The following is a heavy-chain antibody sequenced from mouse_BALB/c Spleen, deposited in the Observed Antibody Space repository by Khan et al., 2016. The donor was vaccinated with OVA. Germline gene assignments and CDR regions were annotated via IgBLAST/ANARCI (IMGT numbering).Heavy chain of an antibody. V-gene: IGHV2-6-7*01. CDR2: IWGDGTT. Sequence: QVQLKQSGPGLVAPSQSLSITCTVSGFSLTGYGVNWVRQPPGKGLEWLGMIWGDGTTDYNSTLKSRLSISKDISKSQVFLKMNSLQTDDTARYYCARAYYGNYREAMDYWGQGTSGTVSS. CDR1: GFSLTGYG. J-gene: IGHJ4*01. D-gene: IGHD2-10*01. CDR3: ARAYYGNYREAMDY.